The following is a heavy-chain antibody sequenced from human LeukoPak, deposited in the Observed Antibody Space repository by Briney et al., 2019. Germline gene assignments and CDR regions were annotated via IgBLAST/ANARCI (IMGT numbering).Heavy chain of an antibody. CDR1: GFTFSKAW. Sequence: GGSLRLSCATSGFTFSKAWMSWVRQAPGKGREWVGRIMSETDGGTTDYGAPVKGRFTISRDDSKNTLYLQMNSLKTEDTAVYYCGTTSIRFPHWYYYMDVWGKGTTVTVSS. V-gene: IGHV3-15*01. CDR3: GTTSIRFPHWYYYMDV. D-gene: IGHD3-3*01. CDR2: IMSETDGGTT. J-gene: IGHJ6*03.